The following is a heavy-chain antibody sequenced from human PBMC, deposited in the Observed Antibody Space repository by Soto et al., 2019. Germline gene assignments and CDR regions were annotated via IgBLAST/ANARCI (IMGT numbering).Heavy chain of an antibody. D-gene: IGHD2-15*01. CDR1: GYTFTSYD. Sequence: QVQLVQSGAEVKKPGASVKVSCKASGYTFTSYDINWVRQATGQGHEWMGWMNPNSGNTDYAQKFQGRVTMTRNTSINTAYMELSSLRSEDTAVYHCAKARWSTLDYWGQGTLVTVSS. CDR2: MNPNSGNT. CDR3: AKARWSTLDY. V-gene: IGHV1-8*01. J-gene: IGHJ4*02.